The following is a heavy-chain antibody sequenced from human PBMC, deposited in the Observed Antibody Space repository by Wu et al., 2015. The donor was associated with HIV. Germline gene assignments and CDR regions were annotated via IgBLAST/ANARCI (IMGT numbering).Heavy chain of an antibody. CDR2: INPSGGST. D-gene: IGHD4-11*01. CDR3: ARDATPITTEFDF. J-gene: IGHJ4*02. CDR1: GYTFTNYY. V-gene: IGHV1-2*02. Sequence: QVQLVQSGAEVKKPGASVQVSCGTSGYTFTNYYIHWVRQAPGRGLEWMAWINPSGGSTIYAEAFEGRITVTTDTSKKTVYMELESLTSRDTAMYFCARDATPITTEFDFWGQGTLITVSS.